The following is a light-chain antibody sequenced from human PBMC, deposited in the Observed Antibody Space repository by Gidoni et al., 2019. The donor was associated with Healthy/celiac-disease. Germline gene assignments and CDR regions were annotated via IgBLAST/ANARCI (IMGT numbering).Light chain of an antibody. Sequence: QAALTQPASGSGSPGQWITISCTGTSSDVGRYNLVSWYQQHPVNAPKLMIYDGSKLPSGVSHRFSGSKSGTPASLTISGLQAEDEADYSCCSYAGSSPLSVFGTGTKVTVL. CDR3: CSYAGSSPLSV. CDR1: SSDVGRYNL. V-gene: IGLV2-23*01. CDR2: DGS. J-gene: IGLJ1*01.